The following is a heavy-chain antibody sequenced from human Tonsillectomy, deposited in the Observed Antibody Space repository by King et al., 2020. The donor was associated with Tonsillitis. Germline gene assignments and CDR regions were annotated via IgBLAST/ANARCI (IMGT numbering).Heavy chain of an antibody. J-gene: IGHJ4*02. CDR1: GFTFTTYG. CDR3: ARGDGTLSDY. V-gene: IGHV3-30*03. CDR2: MSDDGSKK. Sequence: VQLVESGGGVVQPGRSLRLSCAASGFTFTTYGMHWGRQAPGKGLGWVAVMSDDGSKKHYTDTVKGRFTLSRNNSKKPLYLQMNSLTTEATAVYYCARGDGTLSDYWGQGTLVTVSS. D-gene: IGHD1-26*01.